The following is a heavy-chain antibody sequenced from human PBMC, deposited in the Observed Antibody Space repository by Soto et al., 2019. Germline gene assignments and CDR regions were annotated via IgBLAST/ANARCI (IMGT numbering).Heavy chain of an antibody. CDR2: INHSGST. D-gene: IGHD3-10*01. CDR1: GESFSGYY. Sequence: PSETLSLTCAVYGESFSGYYWSWIRQPPGKGLEWVGEINHSGSTNYNPSLKSRVTISVDTSKNQFSLKLSSVTAADTAVYYCARAHVLLWCGELLEGPNWFAPWGQGTLVPVSS. CDR3: ARAHVLLWCGELLEGPNWFAP. V-gene: IGHV4-34*01. J-gene: IGHJ5*02.